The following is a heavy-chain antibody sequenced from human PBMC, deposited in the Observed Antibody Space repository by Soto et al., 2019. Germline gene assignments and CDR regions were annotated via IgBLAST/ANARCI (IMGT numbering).Heavy chain of an antibody. V-gene: IGHV4-59*01. CDR3: ARDPPPIAARRDAGY. Sequence: SETLSLTCTVSGGSISSYYWSWIRQPPGKGLEWIGYIYYSGSTNYNPSLKSRVTISVDTSKNQFSLKLSSVTAADTAVYYCARDPPPIAARRDAGYWGQGTLVTVSS. CDR2: IYYSGST. CDR1: GGSISSYY. D-gene: IGHD6-6*01. J-gene: IGHJ4*02.